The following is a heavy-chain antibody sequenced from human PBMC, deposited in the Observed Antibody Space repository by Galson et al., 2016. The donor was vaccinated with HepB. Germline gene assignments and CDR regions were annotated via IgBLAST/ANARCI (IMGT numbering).Heavy chain of an antibody. V-gene: IGHV4-31*03. D-gene: IGHD2-2*01. CDR1: GGSISSGVHY. J-gene: IGHJ6*02. CDR2: IFYTGGT. CDR3: ARMGVTSRVYFYAMDV. Sequence: TLSLTCTVSGGSISSGVHYWSWVRQHPGKGLEWIGYIFYTGGTYYNPSLKSRVTITVDTSQSQFSLNLYSVTAADPAVYYCARMGVTSRVYFYAMDVWGQGTPVTVSS.